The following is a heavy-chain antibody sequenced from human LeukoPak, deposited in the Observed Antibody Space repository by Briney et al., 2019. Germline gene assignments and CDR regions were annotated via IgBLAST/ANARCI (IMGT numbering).Heavy chain of an antibody. J-gene: IGHJ4*02. Sequence: ASVKVSCKASGYTLTGNSMHWVRQAPGQGLEWMGWINDKSGDTKYAKKFQGRVTMTRDSSTSTVYMELSSLKSDDTALYYCARKVVGATHPLDYWGQGTLVTVSS. CDR2: INDKSGDT. D-gene: IGHD1-26*01. CDR3: ARKVVGATHPLDY. CDR1: GYTLTGNS. V-gene: IGHV1-2*02.